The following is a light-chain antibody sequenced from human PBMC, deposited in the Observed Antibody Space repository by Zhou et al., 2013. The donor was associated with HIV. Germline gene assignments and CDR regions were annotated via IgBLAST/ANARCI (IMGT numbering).Light chain of an antibody. CDR1: QSFRTY. J-gene: IGKJ4*01. CDR2: DAS. Sequence: EILMTQSPATLSVSPGERATLSCRASQSFRTYLAWYQQKPGQAPRLLIYDASNRATGIPARFSGSGSGTDFTLTISSLEPEDFAVYYCQQRSNWLLTFGGGTKGEIK. CDR3: QQRSNWLLT. V-gene: IGKV3-11*01.